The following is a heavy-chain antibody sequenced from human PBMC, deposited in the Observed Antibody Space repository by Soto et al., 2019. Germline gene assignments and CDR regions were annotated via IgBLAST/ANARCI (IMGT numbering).Heavy chain of an antibody. CDR2: ISSSSSYI. J-gene: IGHJ4*02. Sequence: PGGFLRLSCAASGVTFISYSMNWVRQAPGKGLEWVSSISSSSSYIYYADSVKGRFTISRDNAKNSLYLQMNSLRAEDTAVYYCARDEYYYGSGSYYFDYWGQGTLVTVSS. D-gene: IGHD3-10*01. CDR1: GVTFISYS. CDR3: ARDEYYYGSGSYYFDY. V-gene: IGHV3-21*01.